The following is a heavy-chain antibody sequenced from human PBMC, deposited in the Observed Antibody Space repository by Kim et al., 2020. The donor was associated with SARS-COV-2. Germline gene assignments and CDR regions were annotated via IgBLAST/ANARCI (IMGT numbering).Heavy chain of an antibody. CDR3: ASDTVLYGLDV. J-gene: IGHJ6*02. Sequence: GGSLRLSCADSGFTVTTYWMHWVRQAPGKGLEWVSRIKSEGTGITYADSVKGRFTISRDNANNTLYLQMDNLRDDDTAVYYCASDTVLYGLDVWGQGTMVTGS. V-gene: IGHV3-74*03. D-gene: IGHD4-4*01. CDR2: IKSEGTGI. CDR1: GFTVTTYW.